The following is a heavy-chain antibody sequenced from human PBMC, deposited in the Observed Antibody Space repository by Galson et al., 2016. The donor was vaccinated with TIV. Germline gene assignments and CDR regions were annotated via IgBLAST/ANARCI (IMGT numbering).Heavy chain of an antibody. CDR3: ARNNWNYEGAFDI. D-gene: IGHD1-7*01. J-gene: IGHJ3*02. CDR1: GFSVTTYY. V-gene: IGHV3-66*01. Sequence: SLRLSCAASGFSVTTYYISWVRQAPGRGLEWVSVLYVGGTTYYTDSVKGRLTISRDNSKNTLYLQMNSLRAEDTAVYYCARNNWNYEGAFDIWGQGTMVTVSS. CDR2: LYVGGTT.